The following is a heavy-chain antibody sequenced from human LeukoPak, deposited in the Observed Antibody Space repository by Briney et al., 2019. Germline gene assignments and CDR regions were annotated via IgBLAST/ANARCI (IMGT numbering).Heavy chain of an antibody. CDR3: ARERRIQLWLGNWFDP. V-gene: IGHV4-34*01. CDR1: GGSFSGYY. CDR2: INHSGST. D-gene: IGHD5-18*01. J-gene: IGHJ5*02. Sequence: SETLSLTCAVYGGSFSGYYWSWIRQPPGKGLEGIGEINHSGSTNYNPSLKSRVTISVDTSKNQFSLKLSSVTAADTAVYYCARERRIQLWLGNWFDPWGQGTLVTVSS.